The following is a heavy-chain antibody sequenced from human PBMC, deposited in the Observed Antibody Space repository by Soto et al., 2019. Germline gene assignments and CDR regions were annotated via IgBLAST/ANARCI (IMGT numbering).Heavy chain of an antibody. CDR2: IGSAGDT. J-gene: IGHJ6*02. Sequence: EVQLVESGGGLVQPGGSLRLSCAASGFTFSSYDMHWVRQATGKGLEWVSTIGSAGDTYYPGSVKGRFTISRENAKNSLYLQRNSLRDGDTAVYYCARSPPRDIWSGEDYGMDVWGQGTTVTVSS. CDR1: GFTFSSYD. CDR3: ARSPPRDIWSGEDYGMDV. D-gene: IGHD3-10*01. V-gene: IGHV3-13*04.